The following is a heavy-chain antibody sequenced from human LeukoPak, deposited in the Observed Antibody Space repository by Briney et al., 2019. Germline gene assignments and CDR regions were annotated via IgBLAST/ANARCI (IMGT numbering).Heavy chain of an antibody. CDR2: ISSSSSNI. J-gene: IGHJ6*03. CDR3: AKSGCSSTSCYKYMDV. CDR1: GFTFSSYS. D-gene: IGHD2-2*02. V-gene: IGHV3-21*01. Sequence: GGSLRLSCAASGFTFSSYSMNWVRQARGKGLEWVSSISSSSSNIYYADYGKGRLTISRDNAKNSLYLQMNSLRAEDTAVYYCAKSGCSSTSCYKYMDVWGKGTTVTVSS.